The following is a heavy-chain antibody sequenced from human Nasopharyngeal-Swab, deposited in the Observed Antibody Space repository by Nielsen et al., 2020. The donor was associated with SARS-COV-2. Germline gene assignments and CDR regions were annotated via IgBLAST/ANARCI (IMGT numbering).Heavy chain of an antibody. D-gene: IGHD6-13*01. CDR3: ARAIAAAGSY. Sequence: VRQMPGKGLERVANIKQDGSEKYYVDSVKGRFTISRDNAKNSLYLQMNSLRAEDTAVYYCARAIAAAGSYWGRGTLVTVSS. CDR2: IKQDGSEK. V-gene: IGHV3-7*05. J-gene: IGHJ4*02.